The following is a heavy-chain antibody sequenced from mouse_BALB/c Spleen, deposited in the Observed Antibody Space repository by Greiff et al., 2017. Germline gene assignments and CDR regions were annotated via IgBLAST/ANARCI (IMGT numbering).Heavy chain of an antibody. D-gene: IGHD2-14*01. V-gene: IGHV1-7*01. CDR3: ARYRDYYCDY. CDR2: INPSTGYT. J-gene: IGHJ2*01. CDR1: GYTFTSYW. Sequence: VQLQQSGAELAKPGASVKMSCKASGYTFTSYWMHWVKQRPGQGLEWIGYINPSTGYTEYNQKFKDKATLTADKSSSTAYMQLSSLTSEDSAVYYCARYRDYYCDYWGQGTTLTVSS.